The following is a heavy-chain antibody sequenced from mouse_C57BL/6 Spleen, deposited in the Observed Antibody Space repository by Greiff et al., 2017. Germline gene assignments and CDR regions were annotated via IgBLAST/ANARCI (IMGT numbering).Heavy chain of an antibody. V-gene: IGHV14-4*01. Sequence: EVKLQESGAELVRPGASVKLSCTASGFNIKDDYMHWVKQRPEQGLEWIGWIDPENGDTEYASKFQGKATITADTSSNTAYLQLSSLTSEDTAVYYCTRGGNYVFYAMDYWGQGTSVTVSS. D-gene: IGHD2-1*01. J-gene: IGHJ4*01. CDR2: IDPENGDT. CDR3: TRGGNYVFYAMDY. CDR1: GFNIKDDY.